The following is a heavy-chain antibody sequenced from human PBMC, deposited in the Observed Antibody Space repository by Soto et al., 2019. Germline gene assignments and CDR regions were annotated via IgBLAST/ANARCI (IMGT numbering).Heavy chain of an antibody. CDR3: ARGVWYSSGFYFDY. Sequence: GGSLRLSCAASGFTFSSYGMHWVRQAPGKGLEWVAVIWYDGSNKYYADSVKGRFTISRDNSKNTLYLQMNSLRAEDTAVYYCARGVWYSSGFYFDYWGQGTLVTVSS. J-gene: IGHJ4*02. D-gene: IGHD6-19*01. CDR1: GFTFSSYG. CDR2: IWYDGSNK. V-gene: IGHV3-33*01.